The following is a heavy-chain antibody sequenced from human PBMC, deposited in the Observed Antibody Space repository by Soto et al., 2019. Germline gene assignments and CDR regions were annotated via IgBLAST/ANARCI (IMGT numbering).Heavy chain of an antibody. CDR1: GGSISSYY. V-gene: IGHV4-59*08. D-gene: IGHD3-10*01. J-gene: IGHJ5*02. CDR2: IYYSGST. CDR3: ASTTWFGEFNWFDP. Sequence: PSETLCLTCTVSGGSISSYYWSWIRQPPGKGLEWIGYIYYSGSTNYNPSLKSRVTISVDTSKNQFSLKLSSVTAADTAVYYCASTTWFGEFNWFDPWGQGTLLTVSS.